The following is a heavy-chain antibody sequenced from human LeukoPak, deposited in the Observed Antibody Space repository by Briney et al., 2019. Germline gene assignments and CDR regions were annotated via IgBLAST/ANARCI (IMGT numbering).Heavy chain of an antibody. V-gene: IGHV5-51*01. D-gene: IGHD4-23*01. J-gene: IGHJ4*02. CDR1: GYTFTSYW. CDR2: IYPGDSDA. Sequence: GGSLKISCMGSGYTFTSYWIGRVRQMPGKGVEWMGIIYPGDSDARYSPSFQGQVTISTDKSISTAYLQWTSLKASDTAMYYCARYAGNSPIDYYFDSWGQGTLVTVSS. CDR3: ARYAGNSPIDYYFDS.